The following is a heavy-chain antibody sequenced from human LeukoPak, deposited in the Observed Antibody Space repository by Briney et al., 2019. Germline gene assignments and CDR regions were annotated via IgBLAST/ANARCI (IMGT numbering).Heavy chain of an antibody. CDR1: GGTFSSYA. CDR2: IIPIFGTA. V-gene: IGHV1-69*05. Sequence: SVKVSCKASGGTFSSYAISWVRQAPGQGLEWMGGIIPIFGTANYAQKFQGRVTITTDESTSTAYMELSSLRSEDTAVYYCAVGEPETYYYYMDVWGKGTTVTGSS. D-gene: IGHD4-17*01. CDR3: AVGEPETYYYYMDV. J-gene: IGHJ6*03.